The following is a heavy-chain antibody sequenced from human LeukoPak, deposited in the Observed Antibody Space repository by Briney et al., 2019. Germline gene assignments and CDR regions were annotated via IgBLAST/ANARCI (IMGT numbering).Heavy chain of an antibody. J-gene: IGHJ6*03. CDR3: AGDREVVAAKAQMDV. V-gene: IGHV3-53*01. D-gene: IGHD3-22*01. Sequence: PGGSLRLSCAVSGFTVTTNHLSWVRQAPGTGLEWVSVIYNDGNTYYTDSTKCRFTISTQKSIKTVFLQMKSLRVEDTALYYFAGDREVVAAKAQMDVWGKGTTVTVSS. CDR2: IYNDGNT. CDR1: GFTVTTNH.